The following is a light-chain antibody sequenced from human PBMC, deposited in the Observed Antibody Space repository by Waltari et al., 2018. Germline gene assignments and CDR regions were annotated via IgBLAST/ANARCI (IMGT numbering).Light chain of an antibody. CDR1: SGRMATNS. CDR2: EDN. V-gene: IGLV6-57*03. J-gene: IGLJ2*01. Sequence: NFILTQPHSVSESPGKTTTISCTRSSGRMATNSVQWYRQRPGSAPTTLINEDNQRASGVPYRFSGSIDYSSNSAFLTISTLKTEDEADYYCQSYDRSTVIFGGGTKLTVL. CDR3: QSYDRSTVI.